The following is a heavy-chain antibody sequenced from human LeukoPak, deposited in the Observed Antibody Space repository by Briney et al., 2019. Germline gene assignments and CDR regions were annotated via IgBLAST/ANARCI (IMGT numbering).Heavy chain of an antibody. V-gene: IGHV4-31*03. Sequence: SETLSLTCTVSGGSISSGGYYWSWIRQHPGKGLEWIGYIYYSGSTYYNPSLKSRVTISVDTSKNQFSLKLSSVTAADTAVYYCALSSGYYDDAFDIWGQGTMVTVSS. J-gene: IGHJ3*02. CDR3: ALSSGYYDDAFDI. CDR2: IYYSGST. D-gene: IGHD3-22*01. CDR1: GGSISSGGYY.